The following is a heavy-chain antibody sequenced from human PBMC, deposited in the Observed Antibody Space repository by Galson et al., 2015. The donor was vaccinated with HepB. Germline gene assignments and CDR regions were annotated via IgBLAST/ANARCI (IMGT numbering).Heavy chain of an antibody. V-gene: IGHV1-69*13. J-gene: IGHJ6*03. CDR1: GGTFSSYA. D-gene: IGHD3-22*01. CDR2: IIPIFGTA. CDR3: ARTGNYYDSSGYYFPYYYYMDV. Sequence: SVKVSCKASGGTFSSYAISWVRQAPGQGLEWMGGIIPIFGTANYAQKFQGRVTITADESTSTAYMELRSLRSDDTAVYYCARTGNYYDSSGYYFPYYYYMDVWGKGTTATVSS.